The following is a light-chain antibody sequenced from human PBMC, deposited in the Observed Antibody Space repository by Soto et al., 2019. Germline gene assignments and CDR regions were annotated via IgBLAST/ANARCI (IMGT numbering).Light chain of an antibody. CDR2: KAS. CDR1: QSISNW. Sequence: DIQMTQSPSALSASVGDRVTITCRASQSISNWLAWYQQKPGKAPNRLIYKASSLDSGVPSRFSGSGSGTEFSLTISSLQPDDFATYYCQHYNTYPVTFGQGTRLEIK. CDR3: QHYNTYPVT. V-gene: IGKV1-5*03. J-gene: IGKJ5*01.